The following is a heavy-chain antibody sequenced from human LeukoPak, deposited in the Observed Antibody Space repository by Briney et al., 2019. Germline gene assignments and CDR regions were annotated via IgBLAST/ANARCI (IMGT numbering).Heavy chain of an antibody. D-gene: IGHD6-6*01. V-gene: IGHV4-34*01. J-gene: IGHJ5*01. CDR2: INHSGST. CDR1: GGSFSGYH. CDR3: ARGFPSSSRWFDS. Sequence: SETLSLTCGVHGGSFSGYHWSWIRLRPVKGLEWVGDINHSGSTHYNPSLKSRVTILVDTSNNQFSLKLHSVTAADTAVYYCARGFPSSSRWFDSWGQGTLVTVSS.